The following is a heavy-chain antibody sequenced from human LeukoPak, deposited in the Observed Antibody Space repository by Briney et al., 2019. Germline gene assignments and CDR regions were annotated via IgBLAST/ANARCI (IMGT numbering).Heavy chain of an antibody. Sequence: PETLSLTCTVSGGSISSYYWSWIRQPPGKGLEWIGYIYYSGSTNYNPSLKSRVTISVDTSKNQFSLKLSSVTAADTAVYYCAVIAAAGTAYFDYWGQGTLVTVSS. D-gene: IGHD6-13*01. CDR3: AVIAAAGTAYFDY. CDR2: IYYSGST. CDR1: GGSISSYY. V-gene: IGHV4-59*01. J-gene: IGHJ4*02.